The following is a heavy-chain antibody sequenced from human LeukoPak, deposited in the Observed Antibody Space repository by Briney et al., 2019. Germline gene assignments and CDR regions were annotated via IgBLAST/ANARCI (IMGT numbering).Heavy chain of an antibody. CDR2: ISSSSSTI. CDR3: ARDPEQWLIGAFDI. CDR1: GFTFSSYS. J-gene: IGHJ3*02. D-gene: IGHD6-19*01. Sequence: PGGSLRLSCAASGFTFSSYSMNWVCQAPGTGLEWVSYISSSSSTIYYADSVKGRFTTSRDNAKNSLYLQMNSLRAEDTAVYYCARDPEQWLIGAFDIWGQGTMVTVSS. V-gene: IGHV3-48*04.